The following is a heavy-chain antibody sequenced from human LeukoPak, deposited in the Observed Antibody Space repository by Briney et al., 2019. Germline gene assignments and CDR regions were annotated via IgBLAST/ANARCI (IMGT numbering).Heavy chain of an antibody. D-gene: IGHD5-12*01. CDR3: ARESLSGYDLYYFDY. CDR1: GFTFSSYS. V-gene: IGHV3-7*04. Sequence: QTGGSLRLSCAASGFTFSSYSMNWVRQAPGKGLEWVANIKKDGSEKYYADSVKGRFTISRDNAKNSLYLQMNSLRAEDTAVYYCARESLSGYDLYYFDYWGQGTPVTVSS. CDR2: IKKDGSEK. J-gene: IGHJ4*02.